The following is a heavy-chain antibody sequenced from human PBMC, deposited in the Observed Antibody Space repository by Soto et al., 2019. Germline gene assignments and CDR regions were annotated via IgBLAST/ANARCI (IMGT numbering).Heavy chain of an antibody. CDR2: ISAYNGNT. CDR3: ARDLEYQPQYP. D-gene: IGHD2-2*01. CDR1: GYTFNSYG. J-gene: IGHJ5*02. V-gene: IGHV1-18*04. Sequence: GASVKVSCKASGYTFNSYGISWVLQAPGQGLEWMGWISAYNGNTNYAQKVQGRVTMTTDTSTSTAYMELRSLRSDDTAVYYCARDLEYQPQYPWGQGTLVTVSS.